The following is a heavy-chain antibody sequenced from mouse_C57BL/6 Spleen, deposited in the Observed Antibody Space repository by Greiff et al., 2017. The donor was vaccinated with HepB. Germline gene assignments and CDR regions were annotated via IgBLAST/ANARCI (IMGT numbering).Heavy chain of an antibody. Sequence: QVQLQQSGAELVRPGASVTLSCKASGYTFTDYEMHWVKQTPVHGLEWIGAIDPETGGTAYNQKFKGKAILTADKSSSTAYMKLRSLTSEDSAVYYCTRSAYGLYFDYWGQGTTLTVSS. D-gene: IGHD6-5*01. CDR1: GYTFTDYE. CDR3: TRSAYGLYFDY. CDR2: IDPETGGT. J-gene: IGHJ2*01. V-gene: IGHV1-15*01.